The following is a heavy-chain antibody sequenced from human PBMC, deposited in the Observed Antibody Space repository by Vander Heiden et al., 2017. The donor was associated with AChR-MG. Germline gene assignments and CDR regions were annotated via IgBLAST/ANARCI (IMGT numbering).Heavy chain of an antibody. D-gene: IGHD3-22*01. CDR2: ISYDGSNK. J-gene: IGHJ4*02. CDR1: GFTLSSYA. CDR3: ARNYDSSGYYFDY. Sequence: QVQLVESGGGVVQPGRSLRLSCAASGFTLSSYAMHGVRQAPGKGLEWVAVISYDGSNKYYADSVKGRFTISRDNSKNTLYLQMNSLRAEDTAVYYCARNYDSSGYYFDYWGQGTLVTVSS. V-gene: IGHV3-30-3*01.